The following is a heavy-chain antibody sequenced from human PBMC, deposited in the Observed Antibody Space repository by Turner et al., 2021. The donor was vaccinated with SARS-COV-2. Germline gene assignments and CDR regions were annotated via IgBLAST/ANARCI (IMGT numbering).Heavy chain of an antibody. CDR3: AKDQTVATLDYYYSMDV. V-gene: IGHV3-23*01. CDR2: ISGSGGTT. Sequence: EVQLLEPGGGLVQPVGSLRPYCVASGFTFVSYAMSWVRQAPGKGLEWVSAISGSGGTTYYADSVKGQFTISRDNSKNTLYLQMNSLRAEDTALYYCAKDQTVATLDYYYSMDVWGQGTTVTVAS. J-gene: IGHJ6*02. D-gene: IGHD4-17*01. CDR1: GFTFVSYA.